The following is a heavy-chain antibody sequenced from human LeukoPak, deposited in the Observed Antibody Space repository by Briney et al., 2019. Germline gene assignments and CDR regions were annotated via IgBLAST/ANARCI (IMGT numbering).Heavy chain of an antibody. CDR2: IYTSGST. CDR1: GGSISSGSYY. CDR3: ARETMLLGGYCSSTSCSSPIFDY. V-gene: IGHV4-61*02. J-gene: IGHJ4*02. Sequence: SETLSLTCTVSGGSISSGSYYWSWIRQPAGKGLEWIGRIYTSGSTNYNPSLKSRVTISVDTSKNQFSLKLSSVTAADTAVYYCARETMLLGGYCSSTSCSSPIFDYWGQGTLVTVSS. D-gene: IGHD2-2*01.